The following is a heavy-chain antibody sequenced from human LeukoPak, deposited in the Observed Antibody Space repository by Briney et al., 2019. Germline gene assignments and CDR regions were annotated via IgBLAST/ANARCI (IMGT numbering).Heavy chain of an antibody. CDR3: ARGPPIAAAGYFDY. V-gene: IGHV3-48*01. J-gene: IGHJ4*02. CDR1: GFTLSSYR. D-gene: IGHD6-13*01. CDR2: ISSSSSTI. Sequence: GGSLRLSCAASGFTLSSYRMNWVRQAPGKGLEWVSYISSSSSTIHYADSVKGRFTISRDNAKNSLYLQMNSLRAEDTAVYYCARGPPIAAAGYFDYWGQGTLVTVSS.